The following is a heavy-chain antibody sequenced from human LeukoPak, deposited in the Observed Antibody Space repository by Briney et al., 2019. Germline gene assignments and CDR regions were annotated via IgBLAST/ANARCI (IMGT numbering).Heavy chain of an antibody. D-gene: IGHD3-9*01. Sequence: ASVKVSCKASGYTFTGYYMHWVRQAPGQGLEWMGWINPNSGGTNYAQKFQGRVTMTRDTSISTAYMELSRLRSDDTAVYYCARDVLRYFDWPTRGYYYYYGMDVWGQGTTVTVSS. CDR1: GYTFTGYY. CDR3: ARDVLRYFDWPTRGYYYYYGMDV. J-gene: IGHJ6*02. V-gene: IGHV1-2*02. CDR2: INPNSGGT.